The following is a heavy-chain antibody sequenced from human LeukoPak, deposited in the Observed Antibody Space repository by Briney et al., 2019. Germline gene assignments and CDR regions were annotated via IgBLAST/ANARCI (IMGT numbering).Heavy chain of an antibody. CDR2: IRYDGGNK. D-gene: IGHD2-2*01. Sequence: PGGSLRLSCAASGFTFSNYGIHWVRQAPGKGLEWVAFIRYDGGNKYYADSVKGRFTISRDNSKNTLYLQMNSLRAEDTAVYYCAKDPGIYCDTTSCYHYYYYMDVWGKGTTVTVSS. V-gene: IGHV3-30*02. J-gene: IGHJ6*03. CDR3: AKDPGIYCDTTSCYHYYYYMDV. CDR1: GFTFSNYG.